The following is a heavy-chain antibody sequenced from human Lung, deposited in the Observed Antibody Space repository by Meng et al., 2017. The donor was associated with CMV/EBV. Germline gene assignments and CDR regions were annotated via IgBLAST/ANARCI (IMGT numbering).Heavy chain of an antibody. CDR1: GGTFDNYA. J-gene: IGHJ6*02. CDR2: INPILSMA. V-gene: IGHV1-69*10. D-gene: IGHD3-3*01. Sequence: SVTVSXKAPGGTFDNYAISWVRQAPGQGLEWMGGINPILSMATYPQRFQGRVTITADKSTTTAYMELSSLRSEDTALYYCARDFKTRRGIFGTVSGGYYGMDAWGQGTTVTVSS. CDR3: ARDFKTRRGIFGTVSGGYYGMDA.